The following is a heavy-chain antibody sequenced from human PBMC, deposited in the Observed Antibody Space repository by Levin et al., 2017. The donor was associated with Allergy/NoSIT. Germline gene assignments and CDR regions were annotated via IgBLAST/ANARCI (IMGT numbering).Heavy chain of an antibody. Sequence: SQTLSLTCTVSGGSISSYYWSWIRQPPGKGLEWIGYIYYSGSTNYNPSLKSRVTISVDTSKNQFSLKLSSVTAADTAVYYCARERGGSSGTFDYWGQGTLVTVSS. CDR1: GGSISSYY. CDR2: IYYSGST. CDR3: ARERGGSSGTFDY. V-gene: IGHV4-59*01. D-gene: IGHD6-13*01. J-gene: IGHJ4*02.